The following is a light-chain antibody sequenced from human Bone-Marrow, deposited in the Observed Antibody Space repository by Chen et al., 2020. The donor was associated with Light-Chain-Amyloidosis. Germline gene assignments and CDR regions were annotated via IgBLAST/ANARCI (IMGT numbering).Light chain of an antibody. CDR2: EGS. CDR3: CSYGGYSTFV. J-gene: IGLJ2*01. V-gene: IGLV2-23*03. CDR1: IIGTFNL. Sequence: QPALTQPASVSGSPGRSITIPCTGTIIGTFNLVSWYQQNPGNAPKLIIYEGSRRPSEVSDRFSGSTSSNTASLTISGLQTDDEADYYCCSYGGYSTFVFGGGTKLTVL.